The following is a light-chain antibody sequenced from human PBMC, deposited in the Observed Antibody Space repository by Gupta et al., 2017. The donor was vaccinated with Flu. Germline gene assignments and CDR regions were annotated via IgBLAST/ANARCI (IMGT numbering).Light chain of an antibody. CDR3: PQRSNWART. J-gene: IGKJ4*01. V-gene: IGKV3-11*01. Sequence: EIVLTQSPATLSLSPGEGATLSCRASQSISSYLAGYQQKPGQAPRLLIYDASNRATGIPARGSGSGSGTDFTLTISSLEPEDFAVYYCPQRSNWARTFGRGTKVEIK. CDR2: DAS. CDR1: QSISSY.